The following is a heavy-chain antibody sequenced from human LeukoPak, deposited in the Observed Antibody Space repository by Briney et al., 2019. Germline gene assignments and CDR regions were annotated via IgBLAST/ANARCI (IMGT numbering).Heavy chain of an antibody. CDR2: IYYSGST. Sequence: SETLSLTCTVSGGSISSYYWSWIRQPPGKGLEWIGYIYYSGSTNHNPSLKSRVTISVDTSKNQFSLKLSSVTAADTAVYYCARDPGRYSSSWYLDYWGQGTLVTVSS. CDR1: GGSISSYY. V-gene: IGHV4-59*01. J-gene: IGHJ4*02. D-gene: IGHD6-13*01. CDR3: ARDPGRYSSSWYLDY.